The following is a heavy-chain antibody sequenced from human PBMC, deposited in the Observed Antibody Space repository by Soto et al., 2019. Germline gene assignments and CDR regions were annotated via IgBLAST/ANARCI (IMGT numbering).Heavy chain of an antibody. CDR3: ARGRYCSGGSCYSPYFQH. Sequence: EVQLVESGGGLVQPGGSLRLSCAASGFTFSSYSMNWVRQAPGKGLEWVSYISSSSSTIYYADSVEGRFTISRDNAKNSLYLQMNSLRAEDTAVYYCARGRYCSGGSCYSPYFQHWGQGTLVTVSS. CDR1: GFTFSSYS. J-gene: IGHJ1*01. CDR2: ISSSSSTI. V-gene: IGHV3-48*01. D-gene: IGHD2-15*01.